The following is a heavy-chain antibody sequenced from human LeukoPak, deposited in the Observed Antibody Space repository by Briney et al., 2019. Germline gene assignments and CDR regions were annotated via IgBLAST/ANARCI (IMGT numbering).Heavy chain of an antibody. CDR1: GGSISSGDYY. V-gene: IGHV4-30-4*02. Sequence: PSETLSLTCTVSGGSISSGDYYWSWIRQPPGKGLEWIGYIYYSGSTYYNPSLKSRVTISVDTSKNQFSLKLSSVTAADTAVYYCATGATAPYWYFDLWGRGTLVTVSS. CDR2: IYYSGST. J-gene: IGHJ2*01. D-gene: IGHD1-26*01. CDR3: ATGATAPYWYFDL.